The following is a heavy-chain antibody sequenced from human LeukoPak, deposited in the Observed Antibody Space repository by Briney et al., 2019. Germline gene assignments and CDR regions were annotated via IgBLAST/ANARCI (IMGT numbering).Heavy chain of an antibody. J-gene: IGHJ4*02. CDR2: ISGSGGTT. Sequence: GGSLRLSCAASGFTFNNYDITWVRQAPGKGLEWVSKISGSGGTTYYADSVKGRFTISRDNSKNTLYLQMNSLRAEDTALYYCAKTGGIAAAHWGQGTLVTVSS. V-gene: IGHV3-23*01. CDR1: GFTFNNYD. D-gene: IGHD6-13*01. CDR3: AKTGGIAAAH.